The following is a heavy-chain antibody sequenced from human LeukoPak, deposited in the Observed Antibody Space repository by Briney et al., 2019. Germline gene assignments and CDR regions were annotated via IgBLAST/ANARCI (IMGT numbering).Heavy chain of an antibody. V-gene: IGHV4-30-2*05. CDR3: ARDLLNEGNHLDY. CDR1: GGSISSGGYS. CDR2: IYHSGST. D-gene: IGHD4-23*01. J-gene: IGHJ4*02. Sequence: SETLSLTCAVSGGSISSGGYSWSWIRQPPGKGLEWIGYIYHSGSTYYNPSLKSRVTISVDTSKNQFSLKLSSVTAADTAVYYCARDLLNEGNHLDYWGQGTLVTVSS.